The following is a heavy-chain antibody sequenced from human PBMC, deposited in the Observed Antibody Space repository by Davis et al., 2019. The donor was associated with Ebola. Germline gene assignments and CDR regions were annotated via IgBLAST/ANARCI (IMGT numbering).Heavy chain of an antibody. CDR2: INHSGTT. J-gene: IGHJ4*02. CDR3: AKRGSSVDFDY. V-gene: IGHV4-34*01. CDR1: GGSFSGYY. Sequence: MPSETLSLTCAVYGGSFSGYYWSWIRQPPGKGLEWVGEINHSGTTNYNPSLKSRVTISVDTSKNQFSLKLNFVTAADTAVYYCAKRGSSVDFDYWGQGTLVTVSS. D-gene: IGHD6-6*01.